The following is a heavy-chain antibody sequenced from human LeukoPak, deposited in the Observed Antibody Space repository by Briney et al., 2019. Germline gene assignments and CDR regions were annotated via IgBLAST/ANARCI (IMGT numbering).Heavy chain of an antibody. CDR3: ARHMSRSDAFDV. CDR2: INPNSGAT. CDR1: GYAFADYY. J-gene: IGHJ3*01. Sequence: ASVKVSCTTSGYAFADYYLHWVRQAPGQGLQWVGWINPNSGATSYAQRSQGRDTMTRDTSTTTVYMELSSLRSDDTAVYYCARHMSRSDAFDVWGQGTLVTVSS. V-gene: IGHV1-2*02. D-gene: IGHD2-2*01.